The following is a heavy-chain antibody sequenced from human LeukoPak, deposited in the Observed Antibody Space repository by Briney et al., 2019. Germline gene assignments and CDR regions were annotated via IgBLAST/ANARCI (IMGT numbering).Heavy chain of an antibody. V-gene: IGHV1-2*02. CDR1: GYTFIDYY. Sequence: ASVKVSCKPSGYTFIDYYVHWVRQAPGQGLEWMGWINPNSGATNSAQNLQGRVTLTRDKSMTTAYLDLSGLTCDDTAVYYCARSRMTTLPGFDYWGQGTLVTVSS. CDR2: INPNSGAT. D-gene: IGHD1-1*01. J-gene: IGHJ4*02. CDR3: ARSRMTTLPGFDY.